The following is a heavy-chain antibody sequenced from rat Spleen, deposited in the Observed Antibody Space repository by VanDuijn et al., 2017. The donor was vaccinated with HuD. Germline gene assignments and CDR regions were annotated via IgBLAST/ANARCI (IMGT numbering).Heavy chain of an antibody. D-gene: IGHD5-1*01. V-gene: IGHV2-30*01. CDR3: ASSLLGALFDY. CDR1: GFTLTSYN. J-gene: IGHJ2*01. Sequence: QVQLKESGPGLVQPSQTLSLTCTVSGFTLTSYNVHWIRQPTGKGLEWMGIIWSGGSTDYNSALKSRLSISKDTSKSQVFLKMNSLQTEDTATYYCASSLLGALFDYWGQGVMVTVSS. CDR2: IWSGGST.